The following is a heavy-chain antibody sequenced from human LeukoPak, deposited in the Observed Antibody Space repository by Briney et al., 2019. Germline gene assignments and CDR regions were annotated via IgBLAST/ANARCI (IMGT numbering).Heavy chain of an antibody. CDR2: FDPEDGET. J-gene: IGHJ6*02. D-gene: IGHD2-2*01. CDR1: GYTLTELS. CDR3: ATVGYCSSTSCCRAEYYYGVDV. V-gene: IGHV1-24*01. Sequence: ASVKVSCKVSGYTLTELSMHWVRQAPGKGLEWMGGFDPEDGETIYAQKFQGRVTMTEDTSTDTAYMELSSLRSEDTAVYYCATVGYCSSTSCCRAEYYYGVDVWGQGTTVTVSS.